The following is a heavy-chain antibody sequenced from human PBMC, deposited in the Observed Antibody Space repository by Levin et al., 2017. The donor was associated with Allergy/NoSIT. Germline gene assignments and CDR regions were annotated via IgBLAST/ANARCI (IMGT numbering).Heavy chain of an antibody. V-gene: IGHV3-74*01. CDR1: GFSVSRYW. J-gene: IGHJ4*02. D-gene: IGHD3-16*01. CDR3: TRDTFGGNDY. CDR2: INEDGSVR. Sequence: GGSLRLSCAASGFSVSRYWMHWVRQVPGKGLVWVSRINEDGSVRSYADSVRGRFTISRDTAKNTLSLQMNSLRAEDTAVYYCTRDTFGGNDYWGQGTLVTVSS.